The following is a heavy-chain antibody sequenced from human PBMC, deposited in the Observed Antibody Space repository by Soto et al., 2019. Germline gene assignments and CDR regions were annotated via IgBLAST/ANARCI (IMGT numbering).Heavy chain of an antibody. J-gene: IGHJ6*02. V-gene: IGHV1-46*01. D-gene: IGHD3-22*01. CDR1: GYTFTSYY. CDR3: ARDTEDSSGYYPRYYYYYGMDV. Sequence: VSCKASGYTFTSYYMHWVRQAPGQGLEWMGIINPSGGSTSYAQKFQGRVTMTRDTSTSTVYMELSSLRSEDTAVYYCARDTEDSSGYYPRYYYYYGMDVWGQGTTVTVSS. CDR2: INPSGGST.